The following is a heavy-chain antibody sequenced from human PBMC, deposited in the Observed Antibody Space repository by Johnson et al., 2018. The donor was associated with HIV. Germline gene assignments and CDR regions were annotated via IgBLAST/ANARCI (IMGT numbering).Heavy chain of an antibody. Sequence: QVQLVESGGGLIQPGGSLRLSCAASGFTVSSNYMSWVRQAPGKGLEWVAVIWYDGSNKYYADSVRGRFISSRDNSKNTLYLQMNSLRAEDTALYFCARAPEVRGVDAFDIWGQGTMVTVSS. CDR1: GFTVSSNY. CDR2: IWYDGSNK. J-gene: IGHJ3*02. CDR3: ARAPEVRGVDAFDI. D-gene: IGHD3-10*01. V-gene: IGHV3-33*08.